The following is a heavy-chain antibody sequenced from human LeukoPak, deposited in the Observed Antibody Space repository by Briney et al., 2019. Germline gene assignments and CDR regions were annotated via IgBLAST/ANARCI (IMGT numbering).Heavy chain of an antibody. CDR3: ARRGGSGRAFDY. V-gene: IGHV4-39*01. D-gene: IGHD1-26*01. CDR2: IYYTGST. J-gene: IGHJ4*02. Sequence: SETLSLTCSVSGASISGGTYYWGWIRQPPGKGLEWIGSIYYTGSTYDNPSLKSRVTISVDTSKNQLSLKLSSVTAADTAVYYCARRGGSGRAFDYWGQGTLVTVSS. CDR1: GASISGGTYY.